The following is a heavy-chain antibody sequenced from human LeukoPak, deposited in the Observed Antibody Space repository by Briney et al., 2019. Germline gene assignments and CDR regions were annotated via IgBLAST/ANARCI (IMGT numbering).Heavy chain of an antibody. CDR3: ARVGRIYCSSTSCFDAFDI. D-gene: IGHD2-2*01. CDR1: GGSISSYY. CDR2: IYTSGST. Sequence: PSETLSLTCTVSGGSISSYYWSWIRQPAGKGLEWIGRIYTSGSTNYNPSLKSRVTMSLDTSKNQFSLKLSSVTAADTAVYHCARVGRIYCSSTSCFDAFDIWGQGTMVTVSS. J-gene: IGHJ3*02. V-gene: IGHV4-4*07.